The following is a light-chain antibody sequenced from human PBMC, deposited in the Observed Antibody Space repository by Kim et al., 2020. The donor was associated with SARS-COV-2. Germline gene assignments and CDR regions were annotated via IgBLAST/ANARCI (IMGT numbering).Light chain of an antibody. CDR1: QSISSY. J-gene: IGKJ2*02. CDR3: QQRSNSPRT. V-gene: IGKV3-11*01. Sequence: SLSPGERDTLSRRDSQSISSYLAGYQQKPGQAPRLLIYEASNRDTGIPDRFSGSGSGTDFTLTISSLEPEDFAVYYCQQRSNSPRTFGQGTKLEI. CDR2: EAS.